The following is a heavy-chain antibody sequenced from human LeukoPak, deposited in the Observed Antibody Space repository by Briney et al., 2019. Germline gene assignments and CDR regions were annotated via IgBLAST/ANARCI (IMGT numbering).Heavy chain of an antibody. CDR1: EFTFREHY. J-gene: IGHJ4*02. D-gene: IGHD1-26*01. CDR2: IRNKANVYTT. V-gene: IGHV3-72*01. Sequence: PGGSLTLPCAASEFTFREHYMDWARQAPGGALEGVGRIRNKANVYTTDYAASVKGRFTISRIDSKNSLYMQMNRLETEDTAVYFCARGRDRGSYFDCWGQGTLVTVSS. CDR3: ARGRDRGSYFDC.